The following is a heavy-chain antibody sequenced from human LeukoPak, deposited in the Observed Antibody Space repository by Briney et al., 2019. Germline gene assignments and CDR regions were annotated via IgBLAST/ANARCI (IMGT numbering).Heavy chain of an antibody. CDR1: GYTLTELS. Sequence: GASVKVSCKVSGYTLTELSMHWVRQAPGKGLEWMGGFDPEDGETIYAQKFQGRVTMTEDTSTDTAYMELSSLRSEDTAVYYCATVPCSGGSCGGQEDYWGQGTLVTVSS. V-gene: IGHV1-24*01. CDR3: ATVPCSGGSCGGQEDY. D-gene: IGHD2-15*01. CDR2: FDPEDGET. J-gene: IGHJ4*02.